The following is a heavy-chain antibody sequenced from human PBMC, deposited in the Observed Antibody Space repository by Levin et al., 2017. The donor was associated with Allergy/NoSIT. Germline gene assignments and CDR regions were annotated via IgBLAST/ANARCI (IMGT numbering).Heavy chain of an antibody. Sequence: SQTLSLTCTVSGGSISSGGYYWSWIRQHPGKGLEWIGYIYYSGSTYYNPSLKSRVTISVDTSKNQFSLKLSSVTAADTAVYYCARSRALWFGELFGWFDPWGQGTLVTVSS. CDR1: GGSISSGGYY. CDR2: IYYSGST. J-gene: IGHJ5*02. D-gene: IGHD3-10*01. V-gene: IGHV4-31*03. CDR3: ARSRALWFGELFGWFDP.